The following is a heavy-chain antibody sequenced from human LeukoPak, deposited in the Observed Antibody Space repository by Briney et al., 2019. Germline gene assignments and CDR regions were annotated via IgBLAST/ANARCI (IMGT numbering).Heavy chain of an antibody. CDR3: ARDIPLFSTSNYGMDV. CDR1: GYTFTSHY. CDR2: INPSGGST. V-gene: IGHV1-46*01. Sequence: ASVKVSCKASGYTFTSHYMHWVRQAPGQGLEWMGIINPSGGSTSYAQKFQGRVTMTRDTSTSTVYMELSSLRSEGTAVYYCARDIPLFSTSNYGMDVWGQGTTVTVSS. J-gene: IGHJ6*02. D-gene: IGHD2-2*01.